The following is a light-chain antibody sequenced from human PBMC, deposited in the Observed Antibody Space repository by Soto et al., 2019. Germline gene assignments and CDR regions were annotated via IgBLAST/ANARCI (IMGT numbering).Light chain of an antibody. Sequence: QSVLTQPPSVSGAPGQRVTISCTGSRSNIGAGYDVHWYQPLPGTAPKLLIYGNTNRPSGVPDRVSGSKSGTSASLAITWLQAEDEADYYCQSYDSSLSALFGGGTQLTVL. CDR2: GNT. CDR1: RSNIGAGYD. V-gene: IGLV1-40*01. CDR3: QSYDSSLSAL. J-gene: IGLJ2*01.